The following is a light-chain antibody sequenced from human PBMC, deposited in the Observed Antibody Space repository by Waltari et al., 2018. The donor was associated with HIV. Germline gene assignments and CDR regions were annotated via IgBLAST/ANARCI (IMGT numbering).Light chain of an antibody. CDR2: KVT. J-gene: IGLJ3*02. CDR1: DMPDHY. Sequence: SQLTQPPSVSVSPGQTAKITCSGDDMPDHYVYGYQQKPGQAPVLVMYKVTERPSGIPERFSGSMSGTTVTLTIMGVQPEDEADYYCQSADSDNTYNWVFGGGTKLTVL. CDR3: QSADSDNTYNWV. V-gene: IGLV3-25*03.